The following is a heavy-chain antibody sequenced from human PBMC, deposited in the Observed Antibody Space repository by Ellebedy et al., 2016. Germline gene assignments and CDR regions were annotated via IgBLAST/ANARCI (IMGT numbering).Heavy chain of an antibody. Sequence: ASVKVSCKAFGYTFISHNIHWVRQAPGQGLEWLGMINPSDGGTTYTQNFQGRVTMTRDTSTSTVYMEVSSLRSEDTAVYYCARDPPGVTEDYWGQGTLVIASS. CDR3: ARDPPGVTEDY. J-gene: IGHJ4*02. CDR1: GYTFISHN. CDR2: INPSDGGT. D-gene: IGHD5-18*01. V-gene: IGHV1-46*01.